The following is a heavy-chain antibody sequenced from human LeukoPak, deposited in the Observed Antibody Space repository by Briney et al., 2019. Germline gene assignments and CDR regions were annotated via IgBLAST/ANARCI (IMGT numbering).Heavy chain of an antibody. CDR3: VRDLGGRSGH. CDR2: SNEDGSTT. CDR1: GFTFSSNW. V-gene: IGHV3-74*01. J-gene: IGHJ4*01. Sequence: GSLRLSCAASGFTFSSNWMHLVRQAPGKGLVWVSRSNEDGSTTNYADSVKGRFTISRDNAKNTLYLQMNSLTAEDTAVYYCVRDLGGRSGHWGQGTLVTVSS. D-gene: IGHD1-26*01.